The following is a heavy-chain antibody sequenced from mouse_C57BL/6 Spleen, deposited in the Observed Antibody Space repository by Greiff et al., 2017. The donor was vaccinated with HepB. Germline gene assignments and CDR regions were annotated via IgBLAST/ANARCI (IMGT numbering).Heavy chain of an antibody. J-gene: IGHJ2*01. D-gene: IGHD1-1*01. CDR3: ARMIYYCGSGY. Sequence: DVKLVESGPGLVKPSQSLSLTCSVTGYSITSGYYWYWIRQLPGNKLEWMCYISYDGSNNYNPSLKNRISITRDTSKNQFFLKLNSVTTEDTATYYCARMIYYCGSGYWRQGTALTVSS. CDR1: GYSITSGYY. CDR2: ISYDGSN. V-gene: IGHV3-6*01.